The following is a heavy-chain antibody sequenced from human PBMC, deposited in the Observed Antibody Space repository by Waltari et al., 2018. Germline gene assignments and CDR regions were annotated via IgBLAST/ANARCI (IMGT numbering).Heavy chain of an antibody. V-gene: IGHV4-61*02. CDR1: GGSISSGSYY. J-gene: IGHJ4*02. D-gene: IGHD3-16*02. Sequence: QVQLQESGPGLVKPSQTLSLTCTVSGGSISSGSYYWSWIRQPAGKGLEWIGRIYTTGTTSYNPSLKSRVTISVDTSKNQFSLKLSSVTVADTAVYYCARGYTTLAYWGQGTLVTVSS. CDR2: IYTTGTT. CDR3: ARGYTTLAY.